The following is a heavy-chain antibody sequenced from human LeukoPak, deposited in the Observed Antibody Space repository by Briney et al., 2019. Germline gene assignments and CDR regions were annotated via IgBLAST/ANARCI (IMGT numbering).Heavy chain of an antibody. J-gene: IGHJ6*03. Sequence: PSETLSLTCTVSGGSISSSSYYWGWIRQPPGKGLEWIGSIYYSGSTYYNPSLKSRVTISVDTSKNQFSLKLSSVTAADTAVYYCARGRSVTTPYYYYYYYMDVCGKGTTVTVSS. V-gene: IGHV4-39*07. D-gene: IGHD4-17*01. CDR2: IYYSGST. CDR1: GGSISSSSYY. CDR3: ARGRSVTTPYYYYYYYMDV.